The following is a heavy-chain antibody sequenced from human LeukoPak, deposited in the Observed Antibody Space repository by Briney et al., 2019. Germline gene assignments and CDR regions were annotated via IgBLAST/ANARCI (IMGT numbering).Heavy chain of an antibody. CDR1: GGTFSSYA. D-gene: IGHD3-9*01. CDR2: INAFNGNT. Sequence: ASVKVSCKASGGTFSSYAISWVRQAPGQGLEWMGWINAFNGNTNYAQKVQGRVTMTTDASTFTAYMELRSLRFDDTAVYYCARVDGYESQSPYYDILTGPDHWGQGTLVTVAS. J-gene: IGHJ4*02. V-gene: IGHV1-18*01. CDR3: ARVDGYESQSPYYDILTGPDH.